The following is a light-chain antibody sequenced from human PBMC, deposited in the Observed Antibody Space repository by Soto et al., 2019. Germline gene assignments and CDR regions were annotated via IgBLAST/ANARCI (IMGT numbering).Light chain of an antibody. Sequence: DIQMTQSPSSVSASVGDRVTITCRASQAISTWLAWYQQKPGKAPKLLIYAASNLQTGVPSRFSGSGSGTDFNLTISSLQHEDFETYSCQQANSFPRTFGQGTKVEIK. CDR1: QAISTW. CDR3: QQANSFPRT. CDR2: AAS. J-gene: IGKJ1*01. V-gene: IGKV1D-12*01.